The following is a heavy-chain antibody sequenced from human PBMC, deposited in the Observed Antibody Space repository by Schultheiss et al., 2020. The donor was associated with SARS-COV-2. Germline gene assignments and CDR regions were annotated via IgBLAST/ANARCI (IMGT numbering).Heavy chain of an antibody. Sequence: GGSLRLSCAASGFSFSDYYMNWIRQAPGKGLEWVSSISTSGNTIYYADSVKGRFTISRDNAKNSLYLQMNSLRAEDTAVYYCARVALAYCGGDCYSDWGQGTLVTVSS. V-gene: IGHV3-11*04. J-gene: IGHJ4*02. D-gene: IGHD2-21*02. CDR2: ISTSGNTI. CDR3: ARVALAYCGGDCYSD. CDR1: GFSFSDYY.